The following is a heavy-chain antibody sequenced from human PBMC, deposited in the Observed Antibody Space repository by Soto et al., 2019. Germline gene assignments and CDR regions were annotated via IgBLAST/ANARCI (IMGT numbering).Heavy chain of an antibody. CDR1: GDPIISSDFY. J-gene: IGHJ5*02. CDR2: IFYLGSS. CDR3: ARHSLALRKNNWFDP. Sequence: SQTLSLTCTVSGDPIISSDFYWGWVRQPPGKGLEWIGSIFYLGSSYYNPSLKSRVTMSVDTSKNQFSLRLRSVTAADTALYFCARHSLALRKNNWFDPWGQGIMDTVTS. V-gene: IGHV4-39*01. D-gene: IGHD3-3*02.